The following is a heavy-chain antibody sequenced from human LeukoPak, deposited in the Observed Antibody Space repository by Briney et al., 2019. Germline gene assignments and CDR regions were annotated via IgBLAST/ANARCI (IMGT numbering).Heavy chain of an antibody. Sequence: YWIGWVRQMPGKGLEWMGIIYPGDSDTRYSPSFQGQVTISADKSISTAYLQWSSLKASDSAMYYCARSTTAGTIGAFDIWGQGTMVTVSS. D-gene: IGHD6-13*01. J-gene: IGHJ3*02. CDR3: ARSTTAGTIGAFDI. CDR2: IYPGDSDT. V-gene: IGHV5-51*01. CDR1: YW.